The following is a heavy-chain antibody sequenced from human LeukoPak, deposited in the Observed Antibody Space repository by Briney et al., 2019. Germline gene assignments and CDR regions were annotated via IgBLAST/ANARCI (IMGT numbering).Heavy chain of an antibody. J-gene: IGHJ1*01. CDR3: AKDEAWGRYKD. CDR1: GFTFSGSA. Sequence: PGGSLRLSCAASGFTFSGSAMHWVRQASGKGLEWVGRIRSKANSYATAYAASVKGRFTISRDDSKNTAYLQMNSLRGEDMAVYYCAKDEAWGRYKDWGLGTLVTVSS. D-gene: IGHD3-16*01. CDR2: IRSKANSYAT. V-gene: IGHV3-73*01.